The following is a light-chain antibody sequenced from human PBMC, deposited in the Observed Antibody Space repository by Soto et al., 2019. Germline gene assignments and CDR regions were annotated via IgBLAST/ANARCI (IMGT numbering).Light chain of an antibody. CDR1: SGHSSYA. CDR3: QTWGTGIQV. J-gene: IGLJ3*02. V-gene: IGLV4-69*01. CDR2: LNTDGSH. Sequence: QLVLTQSPSASASLGASVKLTCTLSSGHSSYAIAWHQQQPEKGPRYLMKLNTDGSHSKGDGIPDRFSGSSSGAERYLTISSLQSEDEAEYYCQTWGTGIQVVGGGTTLTVL.